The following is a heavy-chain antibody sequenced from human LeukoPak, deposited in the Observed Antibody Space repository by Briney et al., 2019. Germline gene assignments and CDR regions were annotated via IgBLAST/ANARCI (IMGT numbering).Heavy chain of an antibody. D-gene: IGHD6-19*01. CDR3: AKPISGGLAVTAGWFHP. V-gene: IGHV3-23*01. J-gene: IGHJ5*01. CDR1: GFAFSVYA. CDR2: INANSGTT. Sequence: GGSLRLSCAASGFAFSVYAMSWLRQPPGKGLEWVSTINANSGTTSYAASVRGRFTISRDNSKNTLYLQLNTLRADDTATYYCAKPISGGLAVTAGWFHPWGQGTLVVVSS.